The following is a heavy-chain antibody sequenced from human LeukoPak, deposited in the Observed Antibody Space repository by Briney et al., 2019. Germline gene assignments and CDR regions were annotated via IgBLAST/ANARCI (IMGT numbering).Heavy chain of an antibody. V-gene: IGHV4-59*01. D-gene: IGHD6-19*01. CDR3: ARDARTRVAGTYYYYGMDV. CDR2: IYYSGST. Sequence: SETLSLTCTVSGGSISSYYWSWIRQPPGKGLEWIGYIYYSGSTNYNPSLKSRVTISVDTSKNQFSLKLSSVTAADTAVYYCARDARTRVAGTYYYYGMDVWGQGTTVTVSS. CDR1: GGSISSYY. J-gene: IGHJ6*02.